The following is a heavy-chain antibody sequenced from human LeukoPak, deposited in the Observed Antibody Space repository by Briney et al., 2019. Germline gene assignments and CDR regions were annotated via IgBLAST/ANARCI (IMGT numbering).Heavy chain of an antibody. J-gene: IGHJ4*02. CDR2: IIPIFGTA. CDR1: GGTFSSYA. V-gene: IGHV1-69*13. D-gene: IGHD5-12*01. CDR3: ARAYGSGYESPFDY. Sequence: GASVTVSCKASGGTFSSYAISWVRQAPGQGLEWMGGIIPIFGTANYAQKFQGRVTITADESTSTAYMELSSLRSEDTAVYYCARAYGSGYESPFDYWGQGTLVTVSS.